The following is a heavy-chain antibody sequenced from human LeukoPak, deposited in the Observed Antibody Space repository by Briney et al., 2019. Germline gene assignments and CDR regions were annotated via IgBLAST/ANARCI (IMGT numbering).Heavy chain of an antibody. CDR2: IWSDATNR. V-gene: IGHV3-33*01. CDR1: GFIFSHHG. CDR3: ARDAQRGFDYSNSLKN. Sequence: PGGSLRLSCAASGFIFSHHGMHWVRQAPGKGLEGVAVIWSDATNRFYAESVKGRFTISRDNSQNTVFLQMNSLRVKDTAIYYCARDAQRGFDYSNSLKNWGHGTLVTASS. J-gene: IGHJ4*01. D-gene: IGHD4-11*01.